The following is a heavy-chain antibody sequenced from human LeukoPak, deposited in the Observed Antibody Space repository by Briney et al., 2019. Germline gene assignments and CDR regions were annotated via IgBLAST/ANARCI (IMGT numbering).Heavy chain of an antibody. V-gene: IGHV3-21*04. CDR1: GFTFSSYS. D-gene: IGHD2-2*01. Sequence: GGSLRLSCAASGFTFSSYSMNWVRQAPGKGLEWVSSISSSSSYIYYADSVKGRFTISRDNAKNSLYLQMNSLIVEDTAVYYCAKDLTGGSTRVVPAANPFDPWGQGTPVTVSS. J-gene: IGHJ5*02. CDR2: ISSSSSYI. CDR3: AKDLTGGSTRVVPAANPFDP.